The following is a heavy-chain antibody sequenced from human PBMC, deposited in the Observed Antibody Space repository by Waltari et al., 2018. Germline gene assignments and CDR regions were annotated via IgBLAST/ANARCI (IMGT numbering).Heavy chain of an antibody. D-gene: IGHD4-17*01. CDR3: ARDTGLYGDYDLAY. V-gene: IGHV3-43*01. CDR2: ITWDGGTT. J-gene: IGHJ4*02. CDR1: GFTFDGYT. Sequence: EVQLVESGGVVVQPGGSLRLSCAASGFTFDGYTMQWVRQAPGKGLEWVSLITWDGGTTYYADSVKGRFTISRDNSKNSLYLQMNSLRTEDTALYYCARDTGLYGDYDLAYWGQGTLVTVSS.